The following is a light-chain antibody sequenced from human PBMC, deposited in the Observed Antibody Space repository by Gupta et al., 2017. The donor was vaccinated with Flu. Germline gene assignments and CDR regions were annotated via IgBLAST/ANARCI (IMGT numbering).Light chain of an antibody. CDR3: AAGDDSLNGVV. Sequence: QSVLTQPPSVSGTPGQRVTISCSGGSSNVGNNYVYWYRQFPGAAPKLLIFRSNERPSGVSDRFSGSKSGTSASLAISGLRAEDEADYYCAAGDDSLNGVVFGGGTKLTVL. V-gene: IGLV1-47*01. J-gene: IGLJ2*01. CDR2: RSN. CDR1: SSNVGNNY.